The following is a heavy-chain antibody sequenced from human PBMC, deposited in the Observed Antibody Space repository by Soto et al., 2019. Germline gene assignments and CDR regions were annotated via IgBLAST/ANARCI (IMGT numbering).Heavy chain of an antibody. V-gene: IGHV1-8*01. Sequence: EASVKVSCKASGYTFTSYDINWVRQATGQGLEWMGWMNPNSGNTGYAQKFQGRVTMTRNTSISTAYMELSSLRSEDTAVYYCARGRILYYLVGNNWFDPWGQGTLVTVSS. CDR3: ARGRILYYLVGNNWFDP. D-gene: IGHD2-8*01. CDR1: GYTFTSYD. J-gene: IGHJ5*02. CDR2: MNPNSGNT.